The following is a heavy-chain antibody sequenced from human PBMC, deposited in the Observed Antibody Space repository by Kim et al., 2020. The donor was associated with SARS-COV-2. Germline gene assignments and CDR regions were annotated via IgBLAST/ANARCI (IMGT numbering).Heavy chain of an antibody. CDR3: AKDAPSIVVVVAAVFDY. CDR2: ISGSGGST. Sequence: GGSLRLSCAASGFTFSSYAMSWVRQAPGKGLEWVSAISGSGGSTYYADSVKGRFTISRDNSKNTLYLQMNSLRAEDTAVYYCAKDAPSIVVVVAAVFDYWGQGTLVTVSS. CDR1: GFTFSSYA. V-gene: IGHV3-23*01. D-gene: IGHD2-15*01. J-gene: IGHJ4*02.